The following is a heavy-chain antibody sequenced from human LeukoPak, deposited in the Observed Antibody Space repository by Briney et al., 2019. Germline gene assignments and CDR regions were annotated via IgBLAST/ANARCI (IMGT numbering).Heavy chain of an antibody. J-gene: IGHJ3*02. Sequence: SETLSLTCNVSGGSISGYHWSWIRQPPGKGLEWLGYIYYSGSSNYNPSLKSRVTISVDKSKNQFSLKLSSVTAADTAVYYCARVPSGSPLDAFDIWGQGTMVTVSS. D-gene: IGHD1-26*01. CDR2: IYYSGSS. CDR3: ARVPSGSPLDAFDI. V-gene: IGHV4-59*12. CDR1: GGSISGYH.